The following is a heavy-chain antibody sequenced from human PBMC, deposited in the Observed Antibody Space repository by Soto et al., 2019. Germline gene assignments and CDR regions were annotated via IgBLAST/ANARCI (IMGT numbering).Heavy chain of an antibody. Sequence: ASVKVSCKASGYTFTSYDINWVRQATGQGLEWIGWMNPGSGNTGYAQKFQGRVTMTRNTSISTAYMELSSLTSEDTAVYYCAADDLLQSNSYLNRHSKQPRGQRALVTVSS. CDR1: GYTFTSYD. V-gene: IGHV1-8*01. CDR3: AADDLLQSNSYLNRHSKQP. J-gene: IGHJ5*02. CDR2: MNPGSGNT. D-gene: IGHD3-10*01.